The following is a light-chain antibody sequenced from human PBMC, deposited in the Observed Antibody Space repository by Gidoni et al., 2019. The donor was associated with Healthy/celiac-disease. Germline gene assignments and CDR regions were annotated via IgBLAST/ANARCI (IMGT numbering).Light chain of an antibody. Sequence: DIVMTQSPLSLPVTPGEPASISCRSSQSLLHSNGYNYLDWYLQKPGQSPQLLIYLGSNRASGVPDRCSGSGSGTDFTLKISRVEAEDVGVYYCMQALQTLGEPFGQGTKLEIK. J-gene: IGKJ2*01. CDR3: MQALQTLGEP. V-gene: IGKV2-28*01. CDR1: QSLLHSNGYNY. CDR2: LGS.